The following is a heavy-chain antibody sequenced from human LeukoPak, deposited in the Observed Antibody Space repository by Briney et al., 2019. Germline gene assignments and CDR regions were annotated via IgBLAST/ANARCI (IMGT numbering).Heavy chain of an antibody. D-gene: IGHD6-13*01. CDR1: GYTFSSYG. CDR3: AKDSYSSSWSAI. Sequence: GGSLRLSCAASGYTFSSYGMHWVRQAPGEGLEWVAFIRYDGSNKYYADSVKGRFTISRDNSKNTLYLQMTSLRAEDTAVYYCAKDSYSSSWSAIWGQGTMVTVSS. J-gene: IGHJ3*02. CDR2: IRYDGSNK. V-gene: IGHV3-30*02.